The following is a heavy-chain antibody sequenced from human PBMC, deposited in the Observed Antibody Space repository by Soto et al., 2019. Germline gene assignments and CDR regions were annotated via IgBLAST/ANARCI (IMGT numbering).Heavy chain of an antibody. D-gene: IGHD2-21*01. CDR2: ISYDGSNK. CDR1: GFSFSTYG. V-gene: IGHV3-30*18. Sequence: QVQLVESGGGVVQPGRSLRLSCAASGFSFSTYGMHWVRQAPGKGLEWVALISYDGSNKYYADSVKGRFTISRDNSKDTLDLQMDSLRAEDTAVYYCAKGISRIYPYDMDVWGLGTTVTVSS. J-gene: IGHJ6*02. CDR3: AKGISRIYPYDMDV.